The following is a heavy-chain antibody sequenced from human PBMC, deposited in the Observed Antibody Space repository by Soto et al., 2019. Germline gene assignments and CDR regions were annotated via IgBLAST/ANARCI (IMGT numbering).Heavy chain of an antibody. J-gene: IGHJ3*02. D-gene: IGHD2-15*01. CDR1: GFTFSSYA. Sequence: EVQLLESGGGLVQPGGSLRLSCAASGFTFSSYAMSWVRQAPGKGLEWVSAISGSGGSTYYADSVKGRFTISRDNSKNTLYLQMNSLRAEDTAVYYCAKDISCSGGSRYPDAFDIWGQGTMVTVSS. CDR2: ISGSGGST. V-gene: IGHV3-23*01. CDR3: AKDISCSGGSRYPDAFDI.